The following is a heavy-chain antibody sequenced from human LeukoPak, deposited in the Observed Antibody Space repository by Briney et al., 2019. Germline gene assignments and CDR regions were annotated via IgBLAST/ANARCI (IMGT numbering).Heavy chain of an antibody. J-gene: IGHJ5*02. Sequence: GASVKVSCKVSGYTLTELSMHWVRQAPGKGLEWMGGFDPEDGETIYAQKFQGRVTMTEDTSTDTAYMELSSLRSEDTAVYYCATVLADGSGSKTYNWFYPWGQGTLVTVSS. V-gene: IGHV1-24*01. D-gene: IGHD3-10*01. CDR2: FDPEDGET. CDR3: ATVLADGSGSKTYNWFYP. CDR1: GYTLTELS.